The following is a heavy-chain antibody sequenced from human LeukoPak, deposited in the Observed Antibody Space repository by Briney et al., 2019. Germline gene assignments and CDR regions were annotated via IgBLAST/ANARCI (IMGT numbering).Heavy chain of an antibody. V-gene: IGHV3-53*01. CDR2: IYSGGTT. D-gene: IGHD3-16*01. J-gene: IGHJ4*02. CDR1: GFTVSGNY. Sequence: GGSLRLSCAVSGFTVSGNYMSWVRQAPGKGLEWVSLIYSGGTTYYADSVKGRFTISRDNSKNTLYLQMNSLRAEDTAVYYCASDYDYVWGSSTTGFDYWGQGTLVTVSS. CDR3: ASDYDYVWGSSTTGFDY.